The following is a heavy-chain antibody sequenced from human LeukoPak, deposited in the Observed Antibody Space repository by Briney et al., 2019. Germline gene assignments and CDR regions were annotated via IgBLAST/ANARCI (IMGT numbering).Heavy chain of an antibody. CDR1: GFTFSSYA. D-gene: IGHD1-26*01. J-gene: IGHJ6*02. Sequence: PGRSLRLSCAASGFTFSSYAMSWVRQAPGKGLEWVSAISGSGGSTYYADSVKGRFTISRDNSKNTLYLQMNSLRAEDTAVYYCAKVVVGAPLYYGMDVWGQGTTVTVSS. CDR3: AKVVVGAPLYYGMDV. CDR2: ISGSGGST. V-gene: IGHV3-23*01.